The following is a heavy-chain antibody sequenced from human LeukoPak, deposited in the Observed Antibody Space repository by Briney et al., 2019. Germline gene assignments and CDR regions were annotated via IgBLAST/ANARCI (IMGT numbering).Heavy chain of an antibody. CDR2: TIPSLGIA. CDR1: GGTFSSYA. CDR3: ARDRGFGD. Sequence: SVKVSCKASGGTFSSYAITWVRQAPGQGLEWMGRTIPSLGIANYAQKFQGRVTITADKSTSTAYMEVRGLRPEDTAVYYCARDRGFGDWGQGTLVTVSS. D-gene: IGHD3-10*01. V-gene: IGHV1-69*04. J-gene: IGHJ4*02.